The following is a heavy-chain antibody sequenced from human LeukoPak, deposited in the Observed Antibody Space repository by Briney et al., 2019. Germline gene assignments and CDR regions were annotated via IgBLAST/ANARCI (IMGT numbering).Heavy chain of an antibody. J-gene: IGHJ5*02. CDR3: ARRGNNRTDFNWFDP. Sequence: PSETRSLTCPVSGGSISSSSYYGGGIRQPPGKGLEGIWSMFYSGSTYYNPSLKSRVSISVDTSTHQFSLQLNSVTAADTAVYYCARRGNNRTDFNWFDPWGQGIPVTVSS. CDR2: MFYSGST. V-gene: IGHV4-39*01. D-gene: IGHD1-1*01. CDR1: GGSISSSSYY.